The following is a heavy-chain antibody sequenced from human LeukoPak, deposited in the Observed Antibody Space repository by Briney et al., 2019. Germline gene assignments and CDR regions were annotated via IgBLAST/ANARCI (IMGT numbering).Heavy chain of an antibody. J-gene: IGHJ3*02. Sequence: PSETLSLTCAVYGGSFSGSYWSWIRQPPGKGLEWIGEINHSGSTNYNPSLKSRVTISVDTSRNQFSLKLSSVTAADTAVYYCASYGYSSGWYRLDAFDIWGQGTMVTVSS. CDR3: ASYGYSSGWYRLDAFDI. CDR2: INHSGST. CDR1: GGSFSGSY. D-gene: IGHD6-19*01. V-gene: IGHV4-34*01.